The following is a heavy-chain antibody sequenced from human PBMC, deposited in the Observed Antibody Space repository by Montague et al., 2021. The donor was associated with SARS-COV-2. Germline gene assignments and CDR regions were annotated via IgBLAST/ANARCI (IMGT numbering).Heavy chain of an antibody. Sequence: SETLSLTCTVSGGSTDSSSYRWVWIRQSPGKGLEWIGSIYYSGSTSYYNPSLKSRFTISADTSKNQFSLKLTSVTAADTAVYYCARYRRDGSYFLDYWGQGTLVTVSS. J-gene: IGHJ4*02. CDR3: ARYRRDGSYFLDY. CDR2: IYYSGSTS. D-gene: IGHD5-24*01. CDR1: GGSTDSSSYR. V-gene: IGHV4-39*01.